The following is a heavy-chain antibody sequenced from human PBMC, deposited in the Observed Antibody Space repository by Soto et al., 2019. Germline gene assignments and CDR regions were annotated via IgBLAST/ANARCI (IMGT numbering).Heavy chain of an antibody. Sequence: QVQLVQSGAEVKKPGASVRVSCKASGYTFAGYYMHWVRQAPGQGLEWMGWIDPNSGGSYYAQKFQGRVTMTRDTSINTAYKALSRLRSDDTAVYYCARGPFGEDWLLRADYWGQGTLVTVSS. CDR3: ARGPFGEDWLLRADY. D-gene: IGHD3-22*01. V-gene: IGHV1-2*02. J-gene: IGHJ4*02. CDR2: IDPNSGGS. CDR1: GYTFAGYY.